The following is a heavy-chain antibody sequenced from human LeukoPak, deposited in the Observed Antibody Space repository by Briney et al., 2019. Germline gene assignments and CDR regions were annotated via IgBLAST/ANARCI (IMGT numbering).Heavy chain of an antibody. D-gene: IGHD3-10*01. Sequence: ASVKVSCKASGYTFTNYGISWVRQAPGQGLEWMGWISGYNGNTNYAQKFQGRVTMTTDTSTSTAYMELRSLRSDDTAVYYCARGGPPEVFNSGSEFDPWGQGTLVTVSS. CDR2: ISGYNGNT. V-gene: IGHV1-18*01. CDR3: ARGGPPEVFNSGSEFDP. CDR1: GYTFTNYG. J-gene: IGHJ5*02.